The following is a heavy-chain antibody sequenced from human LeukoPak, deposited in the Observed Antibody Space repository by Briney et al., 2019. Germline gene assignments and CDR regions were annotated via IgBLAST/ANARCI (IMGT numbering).Heavy chain of an antibody. CDR3: ARDHVPSASYYYGMDV. CDR1: GFTFSSYT. J-gene: IGHJ6*02. CDR2: ISYDGSNK. V-gene: IGHV3-30-3*01. D-gene: IGHD2-2*01. Sequence: GGSLRLSCAASGFTFSSYTMHWVRQAPGKGLEWVAVISYDGSNKYYADSVKSQFTISRDNSKNTLYLQMNSLRAEDTAVYYCARDHVPSASYYYGMDVWGQGTTVTVSS.